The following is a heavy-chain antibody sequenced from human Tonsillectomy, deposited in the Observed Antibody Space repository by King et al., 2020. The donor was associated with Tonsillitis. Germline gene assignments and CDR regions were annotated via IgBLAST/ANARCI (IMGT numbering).Heavy chain of an antibody. J-gene: IGHJ4*02. CDR2: INSDGSIT. CDR3: ARVGSGWSPFDY. CDR1: GFTFSSYW. Sequence: VQLVESGRGLVQPGGSLRLSCAASGFTFSSYWMHWVRQAPGKGLVWVSLINSDGSITNYADSVKGRFTISRDNAKNTLYLQMNSLRAEDTAVYYCARVGSGWSPFDYWAREPWSPSPQ. V-gene: IGHV3-74*01. D-gene: IGHD6-19*01.